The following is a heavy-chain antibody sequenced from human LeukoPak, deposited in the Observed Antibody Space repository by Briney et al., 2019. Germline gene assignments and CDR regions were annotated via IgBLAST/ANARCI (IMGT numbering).Heavy chain of an antibody. V-gene: IGHV1-18*01. D-gene: IGHD1-26*01. Sequence: ASVKVSCKASGYTFTSYGISWVRQAPGQGLEWMGWISAYNGNTNYAQKLQGRVTMTTDTPTSTAYMELRSLRSDGTAVYYCARSSGSYSATAPSGYWGQGTLVTVSS. CDR2: ISAYNGNT. CDR1: GYTFTSYG. CDR3: ARSSGSYSATAPSGY. J-gene: IGHJ4*02.